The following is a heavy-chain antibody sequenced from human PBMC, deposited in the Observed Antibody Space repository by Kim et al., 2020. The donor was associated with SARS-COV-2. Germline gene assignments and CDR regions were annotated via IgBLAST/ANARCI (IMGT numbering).Heavy chain of an antibody. Sequence: GGSLRLSCAASGFTFGIYAMHWVRQAPGKGLEYVSAISSNGGSTFYANSVKGRFTISRYNSKNTLYLQMGSLRAEDMAVYYCASLWFGELEGAYGLDVWGQGTTVTVSS. J-gene: IGHJ6*02. V-gene: IGHV3-64*01. CDR3: ASLWFGELEGAYGLDV. D-gene: IGHD3-10*01. CDR2: ISSNGGST. CDR1: GFTFGIYA.